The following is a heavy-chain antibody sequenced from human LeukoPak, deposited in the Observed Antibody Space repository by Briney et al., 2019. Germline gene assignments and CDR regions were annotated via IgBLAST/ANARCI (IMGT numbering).Heavy chain of an antibody. J-gene: IGHJ4*02. D-gene: IGHD3-16*01. CDR1: GFTFGDYA. CDR3: TRGLWGPPFDY. CDR2: IRSKAYGGTT. V-gene: IGHV3-49*04. Sequence: PGGSLRLSCTASGFTFGDYAMSWVRQAPGKGLEWVGFIRSKAYGGTTEYAASVKGRFTISRDDSKSIAYLQMNSLKTEDTAVYYCTRGLWGPPFDYWGQGTLVTVS.